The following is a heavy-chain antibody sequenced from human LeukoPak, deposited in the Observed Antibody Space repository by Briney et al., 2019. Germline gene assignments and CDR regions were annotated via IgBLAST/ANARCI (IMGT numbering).Heavy chain of an antibody. Sequence: PSETLSLTCTVSGGSISDYYWSWIRQSPGKGLEWIGHMHYSGGTNYNSSLESRVTISMDTSKRQISLKLSSVTAADTAVYYCARDSPFEWAVFGDSFDVWGQGTVVAVSS. CDR3: ARDSPFEWAVFGDSFDV. D-gene: IGHD3-3*01. CDR2: MHYSGGT. J-gene: IGHJ3*01. CDR1: GGSISDYY. V-gene: IGHV4-59*01.